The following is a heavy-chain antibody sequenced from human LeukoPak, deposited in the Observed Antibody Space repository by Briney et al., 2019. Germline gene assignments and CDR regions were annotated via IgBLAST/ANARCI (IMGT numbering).Heavy chain of an antibody. Sequence: PSETLSLTCTVSGGPISGYYWNWIRQPPGKGLEWIGSIYYSGRTSFNGSLKTRITMSVDTSKNQFSLKLNSVTAADTAVYYCARGYTSGWSPALDIWGQGTMVTVSS. V-gene: IGHV4-59*01. CDR1: GGPISGYY. CDR3: ARGYTSGWSPALDI. CDR2: IYYSGRT. D-gene: IGHD6-19*01. J-gene: IGHJ3*02.